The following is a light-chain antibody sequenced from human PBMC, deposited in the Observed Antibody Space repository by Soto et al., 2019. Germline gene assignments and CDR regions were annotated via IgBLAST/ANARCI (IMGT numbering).Light chain of an antibody. J-gene: IGKJ4*01. CDR2: AGS. CDR3: QQSYGTPLT. V-gene: IGKV1-39*01. Sequence: DMEMTQSPSSLSAFVGDRVTITCRASQSISNYLYWYQHKPGKVPKLLIYAGSTLQSGVPTRFSGNGSGTDFTLTTNSLQPEDFATYYCQQSYGTPLTFGGGTKIEIK. CDR1: QSISNY.